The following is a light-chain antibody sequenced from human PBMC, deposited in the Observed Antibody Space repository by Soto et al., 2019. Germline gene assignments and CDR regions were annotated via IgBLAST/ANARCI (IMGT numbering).Light chain of an antibody. CDR1: QDISNY. Sequence: DIQMTQSPSSLSASVGDRVTITCQASQDISNYLNWYQQKPGKAPKLLIYEASNLETGVPSRFSGSGSGTDFTFTISSLQAEDIETYYCQQYDNLLPLTFGGGTKVEIK. V-gene: IGKV1-33*01. CDR2: EAS. J-gene: IGKJ4*01. CDR3: QQYDNLLPLT.